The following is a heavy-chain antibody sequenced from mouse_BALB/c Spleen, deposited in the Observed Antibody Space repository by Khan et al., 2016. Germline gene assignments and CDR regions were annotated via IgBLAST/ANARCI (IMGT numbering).Heavy chain of an antibody. Sequence: QVQLLQPGAVLVRPGFSVKISCMSSGYAFSGYWMNWVKQRPGQGLEWIGQIYPGDGDTNYNGKFKGKATLTADKSSSTAYMQLSSLTSEDSAVYFCARGTPFASWGQGTLVTVSA. CDR2: IYPGDGDT. V-gene: IGHV1-80*01. CDR3: ARGTPFAS. D-gene: IGHD2-14*01. CDR1: GYAFSGYW. J-gene: IGHJ3*01.